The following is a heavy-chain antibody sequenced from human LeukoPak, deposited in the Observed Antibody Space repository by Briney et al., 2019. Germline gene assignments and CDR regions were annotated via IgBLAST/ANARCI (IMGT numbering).Heavy chain of an antibody. CDR3: AREGYSGYDDY. J-gene: IGHJ4*02. Sequence: GRSLRLSCAASGFTFSSYGMHWVRQAPGKGLEWVAVIWYDGSNKYYADSVKGRFTISRDNSKNTLYLQMNGLRAEDTAVYYCAREGYSGYDDYRGQGTLVTVSS. D-gene: IGHD5-12*01. CDR2: IWYDGSNK. CDR1: GFTFSSYG. V-gene: IGHV3-33*01.